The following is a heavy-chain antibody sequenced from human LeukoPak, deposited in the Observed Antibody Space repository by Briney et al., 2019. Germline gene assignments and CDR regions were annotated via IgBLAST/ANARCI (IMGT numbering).Heavy chain of an antibody. CDR1: GFTFSSYW. CDR2: INWDGGRT. J-gene: IGHJ4*02. V-gene: IGHV3-20*04. Sequence: GGSLRLSCAASGFTFSSYWMHWVRQAPGKGLEWVSGINWDGGRTGYADSVKGRFTISRDNAKNSLYLQMNSLRAEDTAVYYCARHVVALGFDYWGQGTLVTVSS. D-gene: IGHD3-22*01. CDR3: ARHVVALGFDY.